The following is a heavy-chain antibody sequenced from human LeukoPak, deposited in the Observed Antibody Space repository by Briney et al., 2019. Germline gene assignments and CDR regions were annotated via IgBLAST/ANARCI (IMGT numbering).Heavy chain of an antibody. Sequence: GGSLRLSCAASQFTFSSYAMHWVRQAPGKGLEGVAGISHDGTNKYYVDSVEGRFTVSRDNAENSLYLQMNSLRDEDTAVYYCAKTGERDYWGRGTLVTVSS. J-gene: IGHJ4*02. CDR3: AKTGERDY. D-gene: IGHD7-27*01. CDR2: ISHDGTNK. V-gene: IGHV3-30*18. CDR1: QFTFSSYA.